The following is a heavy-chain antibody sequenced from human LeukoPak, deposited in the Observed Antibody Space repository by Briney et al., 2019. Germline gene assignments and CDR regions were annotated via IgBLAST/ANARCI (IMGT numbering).Heavy chain of an antibody. V-gene: IGHV3-48*04. CDR3: AGVGVPYYYYYGMDV. CDR1: GFTFSSYS. CDR2: ISSSSSTI. D-gene: IGHD3-16*01. J-gene: IGHJ6*02. Sequence: GGSLRLSCAASGFTFSSYSMNWVRQAPGKGLEWVSYISSSSSTIYYADSAKGRFTISRDNAKNSLYLQMNSLRAEDTAVYYCAGVGVPYYYYYGMDVWGQGTTVTVSS.